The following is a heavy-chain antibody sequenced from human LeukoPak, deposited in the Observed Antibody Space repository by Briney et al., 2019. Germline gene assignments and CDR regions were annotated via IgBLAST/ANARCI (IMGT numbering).Heavy chain of an antibody. V-gene: IGHV3-11*01. D-gene: IGHD3-3*01. CDR2: ISSSGSTI. J-gene: IGHJ4*02. CDR1: GFTFSDYY. Sequence: GGSLRLSCAASGFTFSDYYMSWIRQAPGKGLEWVSYISSSGSTIYYADSVKGRFTISRDKAKNSLYLQMNSLRAEDTAVYYCAVLRFLEWTFDHWGQGTLVTVSS. CDR3: AVLRFLEWTFDH.